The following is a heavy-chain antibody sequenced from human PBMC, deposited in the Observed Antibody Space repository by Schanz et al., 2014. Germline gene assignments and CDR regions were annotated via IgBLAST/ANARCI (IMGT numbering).Heavy chain of an antibody. D-gene: IGHD6-19*01. Sequence: VQVVQSGGGLVKPGGSLRLSCASSGFSFTTYAMSWVRQAPGKGLEWVSSISSGGGSTYYADSVKGRFTISRDNAKSSLYLQMNSLRVEDTAVYYCAASSGWHPSTDYWGQGTLVTVSS. V-gene: IGHV3-23*04. CDR1: GFSFTTYA. CDR2: ISSGGGST. CDR3: AASSGWHPSTDY. J-gene: IGHJ4*02.